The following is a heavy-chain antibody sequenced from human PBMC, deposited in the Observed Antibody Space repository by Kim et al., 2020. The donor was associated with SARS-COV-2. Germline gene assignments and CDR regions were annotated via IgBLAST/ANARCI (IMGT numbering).Heavy chain of an antibody. D-gene: IGHD3-22*01. Sequence: SVKVSCKASGGTFSSYAISWVRQAPGQGLEWMGGIIPIFGTANYAQKFQGRVTITADESTSTAYMELSSLRSEDTAVYYCARDRHYYDSSGYYYPYYYGMDVWGQGTTVTVSS. CDR3: ARDRHYYDSSGYYYPYYYGMDV. J-gene: IGHJ6*02. CDR2: IIPIFGTA. CDR1: GGTFSSYA. V-gene: IGHV1-69*13.